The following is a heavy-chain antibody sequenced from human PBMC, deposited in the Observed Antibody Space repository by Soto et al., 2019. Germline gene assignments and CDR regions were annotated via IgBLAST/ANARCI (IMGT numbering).Heavy chain of an antibody. J-gene: IGHJ4*02. Sequence: SETLSLTCTVSGGSISSGGYYWSWIRQHPGKGLEWIGYIYYSGSTYYNPSLKSRVTISVDTSKNQFSLKLSSVTAADTAVYYCARELIAAAGTPDYFDYWGQGTLVTVSS. CDR1: GGSISSGGYY. V-gene: IGHV4-31*03. CDR3: ARELIAAAGTPDYFDY. CDR2: IYYSGST. D-gene: IGHD6-13*01.